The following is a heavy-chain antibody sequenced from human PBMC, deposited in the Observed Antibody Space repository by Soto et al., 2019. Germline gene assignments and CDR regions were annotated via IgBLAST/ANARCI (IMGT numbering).Heavy chain of an antibody. CDR2: IYYSGST. J-gene: IGHJ4*02. Sequence: QVQLQESGPGLVKPSQTLSLTCTVSGGSISSGDYYWSWIRQPPGKGLEWIGYIYYSGSTYYNPSLKNRVTISVDTSKNQFSLKLSSVTGADTAVYYCARETSEYCTSASCYKVFDYWGQGTLVTVSS. CDR1: GGSISSGDYY. D-gene: IGHD2-2*02. CDR3: ARETSEYCTSASCYKVFDY. V-gene: IGHV4-30-4*01.